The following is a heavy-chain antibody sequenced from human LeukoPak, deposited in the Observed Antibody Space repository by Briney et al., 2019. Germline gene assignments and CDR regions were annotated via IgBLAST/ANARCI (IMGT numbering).Heavy chain of an antibody. Sequence: GGSLRLSCAASGFTFSSYWMSWVRQAPGKGLEWVANIKQDGSEKYYVDSVKGRFTISRDNAKNSLYLQMNSLRAEDTAVYYCARVYDYVWGSYRYTGAFDIWGQGTMVTVSS. J-gene: IGHJ3*02. CDR3: ARVYDYVWGSYRYTGAFDI. CDR2: IKQDGSEK. CDR1: GFTFSSYW. D-gene: IGHD3-16*02. V-gene: IGHV3-7*01.